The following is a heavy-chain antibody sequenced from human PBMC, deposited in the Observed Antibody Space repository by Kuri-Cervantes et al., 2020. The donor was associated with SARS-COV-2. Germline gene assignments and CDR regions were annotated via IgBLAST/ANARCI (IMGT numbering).Heavy chain of an antibody. CDR3: ARHDY. CDR2: IYYDGRT. J-gene: IGHJ4*02. CDR1: GGSISSGGCY. Sequence: SETLSLTCTVSGGSISSGGCYWGWIRQPPGKGLEFIGTIYYDGRTYYNTSLKSRVTISVDTSKNQFSLELPSVTAADTAIYYCARHDYWGQGTLVTVSS. V-gene: IGHV4-39*01.